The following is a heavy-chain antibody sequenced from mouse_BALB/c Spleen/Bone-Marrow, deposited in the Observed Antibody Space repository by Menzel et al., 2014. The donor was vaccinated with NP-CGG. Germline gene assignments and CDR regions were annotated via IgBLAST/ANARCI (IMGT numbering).Heavy chain of an antibody. J-gene: IGHJ4*01. V-gene: IGHV14-3*02. D-gene: IGHD4-1*01. CDR2: IDPANGNT. Sequence: VQLQQPGAELVKPGASVKLSCTASGFNIKDTYMHWVKQRPEQGLEWIGRIDPANGNTKYDPKFQGKATITADTSSNTAYLQLSSLTSEDTVVCYCARWEYYAMDYWGQGTSVTVSS. CDR3: ARWEYYAMDY. CDR1: GFNIKDTY.